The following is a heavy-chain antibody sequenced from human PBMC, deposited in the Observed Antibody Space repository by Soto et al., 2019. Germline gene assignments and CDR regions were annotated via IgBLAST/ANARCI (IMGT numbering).Heavy chain of an antibody. J-gene: IGHJ3*02. CDR2: INPNSGGT. V-gene: IGHV1-2*04. Sequence: ASVKVSCKASGYTFTGYYMHWVRQAPGQGLEWMGWINPNSGGTNYAQKFQGWVTMTRDTSISTAYMELSRLRSDDTDVYDCARGYGSSTSCHRDAFDIWGQGTMVTVSS. CDR1: GYTFTGYY. D-gene: IGHD2-2*01. CDR3: ARGYGSSTSCHRDAFDI.